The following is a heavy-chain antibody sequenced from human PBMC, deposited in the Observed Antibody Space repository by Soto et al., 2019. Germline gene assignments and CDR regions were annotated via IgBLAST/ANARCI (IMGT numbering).Heavy chain of an antibody. V-gene: IGHV3-30-3*01. CDR3: ARGDGTTSYFQH. J-gene: IGHJ1*01. CDR1: GFTFSSHV. CDR2: ISYDENNK. Sequence: GGSLRLSCAASGFTFSSHVMYWVRQAPGKGLEWVAVISYDENNKYYADSVKGRFTISRDNSKSTLYLQMNSLRAEDTAVYYCARGDGTTSYFQHWGQGTLVTVSS. D-gene: IGHD1-7*01.